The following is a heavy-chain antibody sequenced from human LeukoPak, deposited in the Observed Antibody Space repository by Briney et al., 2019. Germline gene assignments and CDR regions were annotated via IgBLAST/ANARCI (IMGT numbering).Heavy chain of an antibody. Sequence: SVKVSCRASGGTFSSYAISWVRQAPGQGLEWMGRIIPILGIANYAQKFQGRVTITADKSTSTAYMELSSLRSEDTAVYYCASTDCSGGSCYSDWFDPWGQGTLVTVSS. CDR3: ASTDCSGGSCYSDWFDP. V-gene: IGHV1-69*04. D-gene: IGHD2-15*01. CDR2: IIPILGIA. CDR1: GGTFSSYA. J-gene: IGHJ5*02.